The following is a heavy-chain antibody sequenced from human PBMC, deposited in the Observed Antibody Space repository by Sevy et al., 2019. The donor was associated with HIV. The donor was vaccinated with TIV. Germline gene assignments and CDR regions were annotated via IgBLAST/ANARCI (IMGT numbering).Heavy chain of an antibody. CDR3: ARDLPSAVINPFYYYGMDV. J-gene: IGHJ6*02. V-gene: IGHV3-30*04. CDR2: ISYDGGNI. Sequence: GGSQRLSCAASGFTFSIYAIHWVRQAPGKGLEWVTVISYDGGNIYYADSVKGRFTVSRDNSKDTVYLQMNSLRPEDTAVYYCARDLPSAVINPFYYYGMDVWGQGTTVTVSS. D-gene: IGHD2-21*01. CDR1: GFTFSIYA.